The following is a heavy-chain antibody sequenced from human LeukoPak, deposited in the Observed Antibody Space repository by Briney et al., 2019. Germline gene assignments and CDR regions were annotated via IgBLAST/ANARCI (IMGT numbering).Heavy chain of an antibody. CDR1: GFTFSSYA. J-gene: IGHJ6*02. Sequence: GGSLRLSCAASGFTFSSYAISWVRQAPGQGLEWMGRIIPILGIANYAQKFQGRVTITADKSTSTAYMELSSLRSEDTAVYYCATETYYYYYYGMDVWGQGTTVTVSS. CDR2: IIPILGIA. CDR3: ATETYYYYYYGMDV. V-gene: IGHV1-69*04.